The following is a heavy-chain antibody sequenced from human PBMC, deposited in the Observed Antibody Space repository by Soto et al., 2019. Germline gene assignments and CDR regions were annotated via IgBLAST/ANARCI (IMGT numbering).Heavy chain of an antibody. J-gene: IGHJ6*02. CDR1: GGSISSGGYY. V-gene: IGHV4-31*03. Sequence: SETLSLTCTVSGGSISSGGYYWSWIRQHPGKGLEWIGYIYYSGSTYYNPSLKSRVTISVDTSKNQFSLKLSSVTAADTAVYYCARQGVLLWFGELLPTLGMDVWGQGTTVTVSS. D-gene: IGHD3-10*01. CDR2: IYYSGST. CDR3: ARQGVLLWFGELLPTLGMDV.